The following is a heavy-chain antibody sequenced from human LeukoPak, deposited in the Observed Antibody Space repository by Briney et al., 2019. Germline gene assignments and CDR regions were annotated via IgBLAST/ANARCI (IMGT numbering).Heavy chain of an antibody. Sequence: PSQTLSLTCTVSGGSISSGGYYWSWIRQPPGKGLEWIGYIYHSGSTYYNPSLKSRVTISVDRSKNQFSLKLSSVTAADTAVYYCARVLMYYDFWSGYYPSYYYYMDVWGKGTTVTVSS. J-gene: IGHJ6*03. V-gene: IGHV4-30-2*01. CDR1: GGSISSGGYY. CDR3: ARVLMYYDFWSGYYPSYYYYMDV. D-gene: IGHD3-3*01. CDR2: IYHSGST.